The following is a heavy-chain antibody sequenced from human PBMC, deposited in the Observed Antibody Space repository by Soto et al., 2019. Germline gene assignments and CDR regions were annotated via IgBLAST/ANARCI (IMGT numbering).Heavy chain of an antibody. V-gene: IGHV1-2*02. J-gene: IGHJ6*02. Sequence: GXSVNVSYQATLYTFTLYYIHWVRQAPGQGLEWMGWSNPNSGGTNYAQKFQGRVTMTRDTSISTAYMELSRLRSDDTAVYYCARAGKSITGTTIDHAGPLYYGMDVWGQGTTVTVSS. CDR2: SNPNSGGT. CDR3: ARAGKSITGTTIDHAGPLYYGMDV. CDR1: LYTFTLYY. D-gene: IGHD1-7*01.